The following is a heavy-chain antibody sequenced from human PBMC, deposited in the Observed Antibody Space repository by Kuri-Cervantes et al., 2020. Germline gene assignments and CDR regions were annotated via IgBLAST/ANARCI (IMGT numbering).Heavy chain of an antibody. J-gene: IGHJ6*02. CDR2: INPSGGST. V-gene: IGHV1-46*01. CDR1: GYTFTSYY. D-gene: IGHD3-9*01. Sequence: ASVKVSCKASGYTFTSYYMHWVRQAPGQGLEWMGIINPSGGSTSYAQKCQGRVTMTWDTSTITVYMELSSLRSEDTAVYYCAREYYDILTGYSPNYYYYYGMDVWGQGTTVTVSS. CDR3: AREYYDILTGYSPNYYYYYGMDV.